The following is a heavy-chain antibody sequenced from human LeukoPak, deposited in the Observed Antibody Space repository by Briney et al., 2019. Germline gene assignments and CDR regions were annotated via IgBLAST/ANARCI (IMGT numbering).Heavy chain of an antibody. Sequence: ASVKVSCKASGYTFTGYYMHWVRQAPGQGLEWMGWINPNSGGTNYAQKFQGRVTMTRDTSISTAYMELGRLRSDDTAVYYCARRGDYGVAVDIWGQGTMVTVSS. CDR3: ARRGDYGVAVDI. CDR1: GYTFTGYY. CDR2: INPNSGGT. V-gene: IGHV1-2*02. D-gene: IGHD4-17*01. J-gene: IGHJ3*02.